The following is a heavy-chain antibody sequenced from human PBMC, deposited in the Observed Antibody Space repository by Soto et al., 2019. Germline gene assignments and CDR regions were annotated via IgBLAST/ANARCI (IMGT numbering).Heavy chain of an antibody. D-gene: IGHD1-1*01. CDR3: ASLTQLRTPGQQHRYFDL. J-gene: IGHJ2*01. Sequence: SETLSLTCTVSGGSISSSSYYWGWIRQPPGKGLEWIGSIYYSGSTYYNPSLKSRVTISVDTSKNQFSLKLSSVTAADTAVYYCASLTQLRTPGQQHRYFDLWGRGTLVTVSS. V-gene: IGHV4-39*01. CDR1: GGSISSSSYY. CDR2: IYYSGST.